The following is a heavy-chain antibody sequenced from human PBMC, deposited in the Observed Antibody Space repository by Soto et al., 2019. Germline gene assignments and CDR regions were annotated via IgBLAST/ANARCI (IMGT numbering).Heavy chain of an antibody. CDR1: GGSVSSYY. CDR2: MYYTGTT. D-gene: IGHD5-18*01. CDR3: AKGGYKFDS. V-gene: IGHV4-59*02. Sequence: SETLSLTCTVSGGSVSSYYWSWIRQTPGKGLEWIGYMYYTGTTSYNPSLKSRVTTSVDTSKNHFSLNLTSVTAADTAIYYCAKGGYKFDSWSQGSLVTVSS. J-gene: IGHJ4*02.